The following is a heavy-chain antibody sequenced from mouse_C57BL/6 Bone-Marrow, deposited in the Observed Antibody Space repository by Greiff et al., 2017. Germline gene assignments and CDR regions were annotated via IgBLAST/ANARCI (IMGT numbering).Heavy chain of an antibody. J-gene: IGHJ1*03. D-gene: IGHD2-4*01. V-gene: IGHV1-82*01. CDR3: ARAGDDSDGSWYFDV. CDR2: IYPGDGDT. CDR1: GYAFSSSW. Sequence: VQLQQSGPELVKPGASVKISCKASGYAFSSSWMNWVKQRPGKGLEWIGRIYPGDGDTNYNGKVKGKGTLTADKSSSTAYMQLSSLTSEDSAVYFCARAGDDSDGSWYFDVWGTGTTVTVSS.